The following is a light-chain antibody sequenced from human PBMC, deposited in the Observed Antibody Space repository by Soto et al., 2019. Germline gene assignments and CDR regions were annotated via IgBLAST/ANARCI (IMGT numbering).Light chain of an antibody. CDR1: QSISSW. CDR2: GAS. J-gene: IGKJ1*01. V-gene: IGKV1-5*03. Sequence: DIQMTQSPSTLSASVGDRVTITCRASQSISSWLAWYQQKPGKAPNLLIYGASRLESAVPSRFSGSASGTEFTLTINSLQPDDFATYFGQQYSSYPETFRQGTKV. CDR3: QQYSSYPET.